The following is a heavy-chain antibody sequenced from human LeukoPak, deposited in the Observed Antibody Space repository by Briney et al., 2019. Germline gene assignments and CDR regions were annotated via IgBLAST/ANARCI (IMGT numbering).Heavy chain of an antibody. Sequence: SETLSLTCAVYGGSFSGYYWSWIRQPPGKGLEWIGEINHSGSTNYNPSLKSRVTISVDTSKNQFSLKLSSVTAADTAVYYCARGPGGITIFGVVTTKKYYFDYWGQGTLVTVSS. V-gene: IGHV4-34*01. CDR2: INHSGST. CDR3: ARGPGGITIFGVVTTKKYYFDY. CDR1: GGSFSGYY. J-gene: IGHJ4*02. D-gene: IGHD3-3*01.